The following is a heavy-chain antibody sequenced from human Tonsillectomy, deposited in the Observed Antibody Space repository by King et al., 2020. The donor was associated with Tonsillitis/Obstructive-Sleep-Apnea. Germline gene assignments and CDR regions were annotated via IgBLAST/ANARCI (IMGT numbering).Heavy chain of an antibody. D-gene: IGHD4-17*01. Sequence: QLVQSGAEVKKPGASVKVSCKVSGYTLTDLSMHWVRQAPGKGLEWMGGFDPEDGETIYAQKFQGRVTMTEDTSRDTAYMELSSLRSEDTAVYYCARDLVGYDSGDSRGLNWADSWGQGTLVTVSS. V-gene: IGHV1-24*01. J-gene: IGHJ5*01. CDR2: FDPEDGET. CDR1: GYTLTDLS. CDR3: ARDLVGYDSGDSRGLNWADS.